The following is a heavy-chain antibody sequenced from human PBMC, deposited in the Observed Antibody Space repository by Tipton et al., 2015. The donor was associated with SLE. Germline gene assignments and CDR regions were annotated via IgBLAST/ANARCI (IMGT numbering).Heavy chain of an antibody. J-gene: IGHJ3*02. V-gene: IGHV4-39*07. CDR1: GVSISSSSFY. CDR3: ARVFITGTSRGRVDI. D-gene: IGHD1-7*01. Sequence: TLSLTCNVSGVSISSSSFYWGWIRQPPGKGLEWIGSMSYRGTTYYNPSLKSRVTISADTSKNQFSLRLSSVTAADTAVYYCARVFITGTSRGRVDIWGQGTMVTVSS. CDR2: MSYRGTT.